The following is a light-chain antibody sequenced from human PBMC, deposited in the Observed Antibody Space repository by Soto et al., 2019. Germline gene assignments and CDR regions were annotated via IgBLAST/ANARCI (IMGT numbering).Light chain of an antibody. CDR2: GAS. J-gene: IGKJ1*01. Sequence: EIVMTQSPATLSVSPGERATLSCRASQSVDSKLAWYQQKPGQGPRLLIYGASSRATGIPARFSGSGSGTESTLTISSLQSEDFAVYYCQHYSTWLWTFGQGTKVEIK. CDR1: QSVDSK. CDR3: QHYSTWLWT. V-gene: IGKV3-15*01.